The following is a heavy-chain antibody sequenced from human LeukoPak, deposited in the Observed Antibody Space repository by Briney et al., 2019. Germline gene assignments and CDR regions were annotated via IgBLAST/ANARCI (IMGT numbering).Heavy chain of an antibody. J-gene: IGHJ4*02. CDR3: ARADIVATISDFDY. Sequence: ASVKVSCKASGYTFTTSDINWVRQAPGLGLEWMGWINPNSGGTNYAQKFQGRVTMTRDTSISTAYMELSRLRSDDTAVYYCARADIVATISDFDYWGQGTLVTVSS. CDR2: INPNSGGT. D-gene: IGHD5-12*01. V-gene: IGHV1-2*02. CDR1: GYTFTTSD.